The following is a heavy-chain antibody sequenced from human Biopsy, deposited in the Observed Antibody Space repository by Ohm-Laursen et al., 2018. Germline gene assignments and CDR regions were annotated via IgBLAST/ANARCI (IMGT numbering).Heavy chain of an antibody. CDR2: ISRTSDFI. Sequence: SLRLSCAASGFPFTGFSMDWVRQAPGKGLEWVSSISRTSDFIYYADSVMGRFTISRDNAKNSVDLQMNSLRAEDTAVYFCARERGWKSISTIDYWGQGTLVTASS. CDR1: GFPFTGFS. CDR3: ARERGWKSISTIDY. J-gene: IGHJ4*02. V-gene: IGHV3-21*01. D-gene: IGHD6-6*01.